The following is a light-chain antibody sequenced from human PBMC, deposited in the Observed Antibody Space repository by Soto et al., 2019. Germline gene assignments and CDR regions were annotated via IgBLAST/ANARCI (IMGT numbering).Light chain of an antibody. CDR2: GAS. Sequence: EIVLPQSPGTLSLSSGERATLSCRASQSVRSNYLAWYQQKPGQAPRLLIYGASSRATGIPDRFGGSGSGTDFTLTISRLEPEEVAVYYCQQYARSPLTFGGGTKVEIK. CDR1: QSVRSNY. CDR3: QQYARSPLT. V-gene: IGKV3-20*01. J-gene: IGKJ4*01.